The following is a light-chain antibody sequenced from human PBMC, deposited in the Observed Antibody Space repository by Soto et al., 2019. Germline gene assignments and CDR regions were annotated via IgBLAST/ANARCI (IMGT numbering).Light chain of an antibody. V-gene: IGLV1-47*01. CDR2: ANN. CDR3: AAWDDSLTIL. CDR1: SSNIASYS. Sequence: QLVLTQPPSASGTPGQTVTISCSGSSSNIASYSVYWYQQLPGTAPKLLIYANNQRPSGVPDRFSGSKSDTSASLAIAGLRSGDEADYYCAAWDDSLTILFGGGTKLTVL. J-gene: IGLJ2*01.